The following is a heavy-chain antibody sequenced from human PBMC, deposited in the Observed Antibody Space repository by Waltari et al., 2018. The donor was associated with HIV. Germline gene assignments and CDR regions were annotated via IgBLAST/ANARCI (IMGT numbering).Heavy chain of an antibody. CDR3: ARDYDYIWGSYSPSRGIDP. CDR1: GYTFTSYA. D-gene: IGHD3-16*01. CDR2: INAGNGNT. Sequence: QVQLVQSGAEVKKPGASVKVSCKASGYTFTSYAMHWVRQAPGQRLEWMGWINAGNGNTKYSQKFQGRVTITRDTSASTAYMELSSLRSEDTAVYYCARDYDYIWGSYSPSRGIDPWGQGTLVTVSS. V-gene: IGHV1-3*01. J-gene: IGHJ5*02.